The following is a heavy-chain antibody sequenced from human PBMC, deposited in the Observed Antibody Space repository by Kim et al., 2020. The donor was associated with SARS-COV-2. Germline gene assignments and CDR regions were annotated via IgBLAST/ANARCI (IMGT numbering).Heavy chain of an antibody. J-gene: IGHJ4*01. CDR3: SRAAIFGTWDY. CDR1: GGSITSYY. V-gene: IGHV4-59*01. D-gene: IGHD3-3*01. Sequence: SETLSLTCTVSGGSITSYYWSWIWQPPRKGLELIGYIYDTGSTNYNPALKIRVTISVYTSKNQFSLKLSSVTAAATAVYYCSRAAIFGTWDYWGQGNLVTVSS. CDR2: IYDTGST.